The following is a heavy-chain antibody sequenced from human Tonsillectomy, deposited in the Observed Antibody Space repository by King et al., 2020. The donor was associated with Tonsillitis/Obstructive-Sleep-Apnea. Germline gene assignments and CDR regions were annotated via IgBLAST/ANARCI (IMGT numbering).Heavy chain of an antibody. CDR1: GFTFEDYA. Sequence: VQLVESGGGLIQPGRSLRLSCAASGFTFEDYAMHWVRQAPGKGLEWVSSISWNSGNIGYAESVKGRFTISRENAKNSLYLQMNSLRAEDTALYYFAKVLVWKLQVGYAFDICGQGTMVTVSS. D-gene: IGHD1-26*01. V-gene: IGHV3-9*01. J-gene: IGHJ3*02. CDR2: ISWNSGNI. CDR3: AKVLVWKLQVGYAFDI.